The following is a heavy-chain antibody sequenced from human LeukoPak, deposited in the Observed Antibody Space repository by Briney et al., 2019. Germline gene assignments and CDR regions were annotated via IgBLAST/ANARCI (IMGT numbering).Heavy chain of an antibody. V-gene: IGHV4-38-2*02. D-gene: IGHD4-23*01. CDR2: IYHSGRT. CDR1: GYSISSGYY. CDR3: ARVSRGNSVGGDY. Sequence: SETLSLTCTVSGYSISSGYYWGWIRQPPGKGLEWIGSIYHSGRTFYNPSLKSRVTISVDTSKNQFSLKLSSVTAADTAMYYCARVSRGNSVGGDYWGQGALVTVSS. J-gene: IGHJ4*02.